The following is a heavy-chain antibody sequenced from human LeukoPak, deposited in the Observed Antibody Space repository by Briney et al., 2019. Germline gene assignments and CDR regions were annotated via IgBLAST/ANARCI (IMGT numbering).Heavy chain of an antibody. CDR2: ISGAGGST. J-gene: IGHJ5*02. CDR3: AKADCRGTSCYMVAWFDP. V-gene: IGHV3-23*01. CDR1: GFTFSSYA. D-gene: IGHD2-2*02. Sequence: GGSLRLSCAASGFTFSSYAMSWVRQAPGKGLEWVSMISGAGGSTYYADSVKGRFTISRDNSKNTLYLQMNSLRVEDTAIYYCAKADCRGTSCYMVAWFDPWGQGTLVTVSS.